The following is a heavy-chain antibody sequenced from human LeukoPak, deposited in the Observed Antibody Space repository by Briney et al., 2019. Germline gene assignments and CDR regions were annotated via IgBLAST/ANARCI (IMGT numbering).Heavy chain of an antibody. CDR1: GGSLSGYY. J-gene: IGHJ3*02. CDR2: INHSGST. Sequence: SETLSLTCAVYGGSLSGYYWSWIRQPPGKGLEWIGEINHSGSTNYNPSLKSRVTISVDTSKNQFSLKLSSLTAADTAVYYCARLSTTVNPNAFDIWGQGTMVTVSS. D-gene: IGHD4-17*01. V-gene: IGHV4-34*01. CDR3: ARLSTTVNPNAFDI.